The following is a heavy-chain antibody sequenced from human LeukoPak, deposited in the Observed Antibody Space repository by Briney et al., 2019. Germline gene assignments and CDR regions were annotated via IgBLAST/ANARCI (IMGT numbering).Heavy chain of an antibody. Sequence: GESLKVSCKGSGYSFTTYWVGCVREMPGKGLECMGIIYPDDSYTTHTPSFQRQLTSSADKPINTAYQHWSRPKASPAAIYYCAELDCSGGSCYGVDPWGQGTLVTVSS. J-gene: IGHJ5*02. CDR1: GYSFTTYW. CDR3: AELDCSGGSCYGVDP. D-gene: IGHD2-15*01. CDR2: IYPDDSYT. V-gene: IGHV5-51*04.